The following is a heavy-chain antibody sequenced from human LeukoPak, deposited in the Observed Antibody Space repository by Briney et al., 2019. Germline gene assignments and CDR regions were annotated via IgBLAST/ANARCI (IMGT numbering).Heavy chain of an antibody. CDR1: GFTFSSYA. Sequence: PGGSLRLSCAASGFTFSSYAMSWVRQAPGKGLEWVSAISGSGGSTYYADSVKGRFTISRDNSKNTLYLQMNSLRAEDTAVYYCARDGYGDSENTPEYDYWGQGTLVTVSS. CDR3: ARDGYGDSENTPEYDY. V-gene: IGHV3-23*01. CDR2: ISGSGGST. J-gene: IGHJ4*02. D-gene: IGHD4-17*01.